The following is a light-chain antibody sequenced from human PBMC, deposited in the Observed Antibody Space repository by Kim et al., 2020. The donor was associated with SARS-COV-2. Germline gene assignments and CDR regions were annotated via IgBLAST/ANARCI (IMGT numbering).Light chain of an antibody. CDR2: EVN. J-gene: IGLJ2*01. V-gene: IGLV2-8*01. CDR1: SSDVGGSNF. CDR3: SSYAGSNTVV. Sequence: QSALTQPPSASGSPGQSVTLPCTGTSSDVGGSNFVSWYQQHPGKAPRLIIYEVNQRPSGVPDRFSGSKSANTASLTVSGLQAEDEAAYFCSSYAGSNTVVFGGGTKLTVL.